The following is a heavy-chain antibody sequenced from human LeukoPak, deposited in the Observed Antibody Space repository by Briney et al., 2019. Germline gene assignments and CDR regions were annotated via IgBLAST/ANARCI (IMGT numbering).Heavy chain of an antibody. CDR2: IRYDGSNK. Sequence: GGSLRLSCAASGFTFSSYGMHWVRQAPGKGLEWVAFIRYDGSNKYYADSVKGRFTISRDNSKNTLYLQMNSLRAEDTAVYYCAKAGRAAAGTDYWGQGTLVTVSS. V-gene: IGHV3-30*02. J-gene: IGHJ4*02. D-gene: IGHD6-13*01. CDR1: GFTFSSYG. CDR3: AKAGRAAAGTDY.